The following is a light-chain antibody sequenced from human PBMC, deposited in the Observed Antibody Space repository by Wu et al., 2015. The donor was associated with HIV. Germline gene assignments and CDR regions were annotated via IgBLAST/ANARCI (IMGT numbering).Light chain of an antibody. V-gene: IGKV1-12*01. Sequence: DIQMTQFPSSVTASVGDKVVMTCRASRDVSRSLAWYQQTPNRPPKLLIYSGFRLQNGVPSRFNGTGSGTGFTLTIDNLQPEDFATYFCQQGNSFPQTFGQGTK. CDR2: SGF. J-gene: IGKJ1*01. CDR1: RDVSRS. CDR3: QQGNSFPQT.